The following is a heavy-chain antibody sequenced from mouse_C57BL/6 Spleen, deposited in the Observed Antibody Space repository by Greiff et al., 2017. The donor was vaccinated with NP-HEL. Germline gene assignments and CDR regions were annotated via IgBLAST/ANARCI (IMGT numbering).Heavy chain of an antibody. J-gene: IGHJ4*01. CDR2: IDPANGNT. D-gene: IGHD1-1*01. Sequence: EVQGVESVAELVRPGASVKLSCTASGFNIKNTYMHWVKQRPEQGLEWIGRIDPANGNTKYAPKFQGKATITADTSSNTAYLQLSSLTSEDTAIYYCARGGSITTVVAEGYAMDYWGQGTSVTVSS. V-gene: IGHV14-3*01. CDR3: ARGGSITTVVAEGYAMDY. CDR1: GFNIKNTY.